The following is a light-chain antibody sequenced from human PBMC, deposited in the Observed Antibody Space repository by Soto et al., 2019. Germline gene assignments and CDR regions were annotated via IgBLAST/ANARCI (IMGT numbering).Light chain of an antibody. Sequence: EIVLTQSPGTRSLCPVERGTVSFRASQSVSSSYLAWYQQKPGQAPRLLIYGASSRATGIPDRFSGSGSGTDFTLTISRLEPEDFAVYYCQKRSNWLFGGGTKVDIK. CDR2: GAS. V-gene: IGKV3D-20*02. CDR1: QSVSSSY. CDR3: QKRSNWL. J-gene: IGKJ4*01.